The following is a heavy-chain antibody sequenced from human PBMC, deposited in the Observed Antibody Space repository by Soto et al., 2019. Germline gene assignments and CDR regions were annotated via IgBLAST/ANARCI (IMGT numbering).Heavy chain of an antibody. J-gene: IGHJ4*02. CDR3: ARVEALTSYSGSYHY. D-gene: IGHD1-26*01. CDR2: IIPIFGTA. Sequence: QVQLVQSGAEVKKPGSSVKVSCKASGGTFSSYAISWVRHAPGQGLEWMGGIIPIFGTANYAQKFQGRVTITADESTSTAYMELSSLRSEDTAVYYCARVEALTSYSGSYHYWGQGTLVTVSS. CDR1: GGTFSSYA. V-gene: IGHV1-69*01.